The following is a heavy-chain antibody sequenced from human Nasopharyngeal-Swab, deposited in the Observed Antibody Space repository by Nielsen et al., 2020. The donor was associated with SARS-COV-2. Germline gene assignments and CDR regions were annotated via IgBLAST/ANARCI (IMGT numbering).Heavy chain of an antibody. V-gene: IGHV3-23*01. D-gene: IGHD6-19*01. CDR1: GLTFSSYP. Sequence: AGSLTLSCAASGLTFSSYPMSWVRQAPGKGLERVSAISGSGGSTYYADSVKGRFTISRDNSKNTLYLQMNSLRAEDTAVYYCAKDPSAVAGTGWDYWGQGTLVTVSS. CDR2: ISGSGGST. CDR3: AKDPSAVAGTGWDY. J-gene: IGHJ4*02.